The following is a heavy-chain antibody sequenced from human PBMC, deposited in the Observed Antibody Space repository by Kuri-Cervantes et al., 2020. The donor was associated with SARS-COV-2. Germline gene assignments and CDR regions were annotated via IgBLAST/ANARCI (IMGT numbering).Heavy chain of an antibody. Sequence: GGSLRLSCAASGVTFSSYAMSWVRQAPGKGLEWVSAISGSGGSTYYADSVKGRFTTSRDNSKNTLYLQMNSLRAEDTAVYYCAKDPYDFWSGYYLYYFDYWGQGTLVTVSS. CDR2: ISGSGGST. V-gene: IGHV3-23*01. D-gene: IGHD3-3*01. CDR3: AKDPYDFWSGYYLYYFDY. J-gene: IGHJ4*02. CDR1: GVTFSSYA.